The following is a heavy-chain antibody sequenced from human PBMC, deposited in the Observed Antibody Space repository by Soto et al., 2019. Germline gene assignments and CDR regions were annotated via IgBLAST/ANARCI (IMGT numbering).Heavy chain of an antibody. D-gene: IGHD2-21*02. CDR2: IYSSGNT. CDR3: ARIRLSGDWYFDY. J-gene: IGHJ4*01. V-gene: IGHV4-59*01. Sequence: SESLSLTCTVSGGSISSSYWSWIRQPPGKGLEYMGYIYSSGNTNYNPSLKSRVTISIDTSKNQFSLKLTSVTAADTAIYYCARIRLSGDWYFDYWGDGALVTVS. CDR1: GGSISSSY.